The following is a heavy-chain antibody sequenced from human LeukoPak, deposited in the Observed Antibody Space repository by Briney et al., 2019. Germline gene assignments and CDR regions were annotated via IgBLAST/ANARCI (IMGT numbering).Heavy chain of an antibody. CDR3: ARRGVRGHGVWAFDI. CDR1: GGSISSYY. J-gene: IGHJ3*02. V-gene: IGHV4-59*12. Sequence: SETLSLTCTVSGGSISSYYWSWLRQPPGKGLEYIGYTHYSGATNYNPSLKSRVTISVDTSKNQFSLKLSSVTAADTAVYYCARRGVRGHGVWAFDIWGQGTMVTVSS. CDR2: THYSGAT. D-gene: IGHD3-16*01.